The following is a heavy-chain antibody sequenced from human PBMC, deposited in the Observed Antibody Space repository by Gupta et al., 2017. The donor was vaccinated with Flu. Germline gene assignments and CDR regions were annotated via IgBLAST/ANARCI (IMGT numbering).Heavy chain of an antibody. CDR3: ARDSAGINIVLMVYATFDA. J-gene: IGHJ5*02. CDR2: INPNTGDT. Sequence: QVQLVQSGAEVKKPGASVKVSCKASGYTFHGYYMHWVRQAPGQGLEWMGWINPNTGDTKDAQKYQGRVTVTRDTSITTAYMELSRLRSDDTAVYYCARDSAGINIVLMVYATFDAWGQGTPVTVSS. CDR1: GYTFHGYY. D-gene: IGHD2-8*01. V-gene: IGHV1-2*02.